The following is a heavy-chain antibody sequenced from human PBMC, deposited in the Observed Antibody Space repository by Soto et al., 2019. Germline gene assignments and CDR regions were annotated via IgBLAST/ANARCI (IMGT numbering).Heavy chain of an antibody. Sequence: EVQLVQSGVEVKKPGESLKISCKGSGYSFTNYWIGWVRQMPGKGLEWMGMIYPDDSDTKYSPSFQGQVTFSADKSINTAYLQWSSLKASDTAIYYCARVEWLSLAAWFDPWGQGTLVTVSS. CDR1: GYSFTNYW. CDR3: ARVEWLSLAAWFDP. D-gene: IGHD3-3*01. CDR2: IYPDDSDT. J-gene: IGHJ5*02. V-gene: IGHV5-51*01.